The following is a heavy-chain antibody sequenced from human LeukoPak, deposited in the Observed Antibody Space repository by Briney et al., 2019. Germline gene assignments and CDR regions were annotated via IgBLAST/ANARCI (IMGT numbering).Heavy chain of an antibody. Sequence: GRSLRLSCAASGFTFSSYSMNWVRQAPGKGLEWVSSISSSSSYIYYADSVKGRFTISRDNAKNSLYLQMNSLRAEDTAVYYCARHRGELHFDYWGQGTLVTVSS. D-gene: IGHD1-26*01. CDR2: ISSSSSYI. CDR3: ARHRGELHFDY. CDR1: GFTFSSYS. V-gene: IGHV3-21*01. J-gene: IGHJ4*02.